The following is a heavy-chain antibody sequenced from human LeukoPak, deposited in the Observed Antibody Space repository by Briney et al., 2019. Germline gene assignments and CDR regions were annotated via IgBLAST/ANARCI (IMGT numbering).Heavy chain of an antibody. CDR2: IKQDGSEN. CDR1: GFTFTSFW. D-gene: IGHD6-19*01. CDR3: VGSGWQVYFDF. J-gene: IGHJ4*02. V-gene: IGHV3-7*01. Sequence: GGSLRLSCAASGFTFTSFWMTWVRQAPGKGLEWVANIKQDGSENYYVDSVKGRFTISRDNDKNSVYLQMSSLRADDTAVYFCVGSGWQVYFDFWGQGTLVTVSS.